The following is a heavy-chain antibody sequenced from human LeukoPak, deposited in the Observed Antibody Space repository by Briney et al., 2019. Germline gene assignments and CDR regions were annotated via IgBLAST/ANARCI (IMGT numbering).Heavy chain of an antibody. CDR1: GVTFSGYG. Sequence: PGGSLRLSCAAPGVTFSGYGMHGVRQAPGKGRGGVAVTLYDGSNKYYAHSVKGRFTISRDNSKNTLYLQMNSLRAEDTAVYYCAKDSSSFAPYYFDYWGQGTLVTVSS. D-gene: IGHD6-6*01. J-gene: IGHJ4*02. CDR3: AKDSSSFAPYYFDY. V-gene: IGHV3-30*18. CDR2: TLYDGSNK.